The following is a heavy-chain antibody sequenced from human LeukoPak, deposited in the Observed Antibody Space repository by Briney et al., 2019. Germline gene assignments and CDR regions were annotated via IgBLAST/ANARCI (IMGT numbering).Heavy chain of an antibody. CDR3: ARVSWNDGGYYYGMDV. Sequence: ASVKVSCKASGGTFSSYAISWVRQAPGQGLEWMGRIVPILGIANYAQKFQGRVTITADKSTSTAYMELSSLRSEDTAVYYCARVSWNDGGYYYGMDVWGQGTTVTVS. D-gene: IGHD1-1*01. V-gene: IGHV1-69*04. CDR2: IVPILGIA. CDR1: GGTFSSYA. J-gene: IGHJ6*02.